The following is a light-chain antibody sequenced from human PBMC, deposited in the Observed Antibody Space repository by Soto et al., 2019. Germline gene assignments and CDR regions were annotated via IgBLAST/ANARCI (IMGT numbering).Light chain of an antibody. CDR2: KTS. CDR1: QSIDSW. J-gene: IGKJ4*01. V-gene: IGKV1-5*03. Sequence: DIQMTQSPSTLSASVGDRVTITCRASQSIDSWLAWYQQKPGKAPNLLIYKTSNLESGVPSRFSGSGSGTEFSLTISSLQPDDFATYYCQQYKSFSLTFGGGTQVDIK. CDR3: QQYKSFSLT.